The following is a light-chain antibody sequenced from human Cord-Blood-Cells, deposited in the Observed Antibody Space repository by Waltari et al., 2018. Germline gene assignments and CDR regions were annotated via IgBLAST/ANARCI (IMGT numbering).Light chain of an antibody. CDR3: QQYGSSPRT. CDR1: QSVSSSY. Sequence: EIVLTQSPGTLSLSPGERATLSCRASQSVSSSYLAWYQQKPGQAPRLLIYGASSRATGIPDRFSCSGSGTDFTLTISRLGPEDFAVYYCQQYGSSPRTFGQGTKVEIK. V-gene: IGKV3-20*01. CDR2: GAS. J-gene: IGKJ1*01.